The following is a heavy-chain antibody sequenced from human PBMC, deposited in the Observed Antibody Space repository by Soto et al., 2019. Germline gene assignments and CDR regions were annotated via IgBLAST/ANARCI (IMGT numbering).Heavy chain of an antibody. Sequence: SETLSLTCTVSGGSISDSNDYWGWIRQPPGQGLEWIGSFHNSGSTYYNPSFKSRATISVDTSNNQFSLKLSSVIAADTAIYSCADTFSDSDLDVWGQGTMVTVSS. CDR3: ADTFSDSDLDV. V-gene: IGHV4-39*01. CDR1: GGSISDSNDY. D-gene: IGHD3-3*01. J-gene: IGHJ6*02. CDR2: FHNSGST.